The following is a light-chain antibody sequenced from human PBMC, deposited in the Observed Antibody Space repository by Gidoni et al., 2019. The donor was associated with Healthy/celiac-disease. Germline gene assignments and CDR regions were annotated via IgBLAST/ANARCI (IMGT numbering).Light chain of an antibody. CDR1: QSSSSS. Sequence: IQLTQSPSSLSASVGDSVTITCRASQSSSSSLNRYQQKPGRAPKLLIYDASSLQNRVPSRCSGSGSGTKYTITISSMQPEDFAANYCRQSYNSPRTFGQGTKVEIK. CDR3: RQSYNSPRT. V-gene: IGKV1-39*01. J-gene: IGKJ1*01. CDR2: DAS.